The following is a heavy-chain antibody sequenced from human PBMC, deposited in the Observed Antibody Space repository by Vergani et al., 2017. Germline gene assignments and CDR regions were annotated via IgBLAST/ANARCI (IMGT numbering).Heavy chain of an antibody. J-gene: IGHJ4*02. CDR2: IWYDGSNK. Sequence: QVQLVESGGGVVQPGRSLRLSCAASGFTFSSYGMHWVRQAPGKGLEWVAVIWYDGSNKYYADSVKGRFTISRDNSKNTLYLQMNSLRAEDTAVYYCAKGGSSGWGTFDYWGQGTLVTVSS. V-gene: IGHV3-33*06. D-gene: IGHD6-19*01. CDR3: AKGGSSGWGTFDY. CDR1: GFTFSSYG.